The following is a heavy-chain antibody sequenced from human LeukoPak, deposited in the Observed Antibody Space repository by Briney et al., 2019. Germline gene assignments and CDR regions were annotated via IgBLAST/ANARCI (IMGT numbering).Heavy chain of an antibody. CDR2: IIPIFGTA. Sequence: ASVKVSCKASGGTFSSYAISWVRQAPGQGLEWMGGIIPIFGTANYAQKFQGRVTITADKSTSTAYMELSSLRSEDTAVYYCASRTYNYYDSSGYRARVAGYYYYMDVWGKGTTVTVSS. CDR1: GGTFSSYA. J-gene: IGHJ6*03. D-gene: IGHD3-22*01. V-gene: IGHV1-69*06. CDR3: ASRTYNYYDSSGYRARVAGYYYYMDV.